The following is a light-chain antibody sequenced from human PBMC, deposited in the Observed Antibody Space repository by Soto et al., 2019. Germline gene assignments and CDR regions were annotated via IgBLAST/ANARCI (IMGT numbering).Light chain of an antibody. Sequence: EIVMTQSPDTLSVSPGERATLTCRAGQGVTTNFAWYQQKSGQSPRLLIYDVSIRATGVPARFSATGSETDFSLNISRLEPEDFAVYYCQQYGRSKRWTFGQGTKIEV. V-gene: IGKV3-15*01. J-gene: IGKJ1*01. CDR2: DVS. CDR1: QGVTTN. CDR3: QQYGRSKRWT.